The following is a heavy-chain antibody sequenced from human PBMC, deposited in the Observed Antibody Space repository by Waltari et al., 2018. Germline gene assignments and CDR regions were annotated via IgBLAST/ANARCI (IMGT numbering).Heavy chain of an antibody. CDR3: ARWGSPYYYDSSGYYFGVGAFDI. J-gene: IGHJ3*02. Sequence: QVQMQESGQGLVKPSETLSLTCAVSGYSISSGYYWGWIRQPPGEGLEWIGSIYHSGSTYYNPSLKSRVTISVDTSKNQFSLKLSSVTAADTAVYYCARWGSPYYYDSSGYYFGVGAFDIWGQGTMVTVSS. CDR2: IYHSGST. V-gene: IGHV4-38-2*01. CDR1: GYSISSGYY. D-gene: IGHD3-22*01.